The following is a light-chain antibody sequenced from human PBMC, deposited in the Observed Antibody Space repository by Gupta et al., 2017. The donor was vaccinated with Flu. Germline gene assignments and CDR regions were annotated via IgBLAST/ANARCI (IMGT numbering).Light chain of an antibody. V-gene: IGLV2-14*01. CDR2: EVS. J-gene: IGLJ2*01. CDR3: SSYTSSSTRGGV. CDR1: SSDVGGYNY. Sequence: SALTQPASVSGSPGQSITISCTGTSSDVGGYNYVSWYQQHPGKAPKLMIYEVSNRPSGVANRFSGSKSGNTASLTISGLQAEDEADYYCSSYTSSSTRGGVFGGGTKLTVL.